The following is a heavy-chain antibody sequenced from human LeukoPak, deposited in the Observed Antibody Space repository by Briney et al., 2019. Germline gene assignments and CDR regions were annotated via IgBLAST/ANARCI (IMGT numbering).Heavy chain of an antibody. D-gene: IGHD3-22*01. CDR2: VHTNTGNP. V-gene: IGHV7-4-1*02. CDR3: YDSGDYYYSFDV. J-gene: IGHJ4*02. CDR1: GYTFSRFA. Sequence: GASVKVSCKASGYTFSRFAINWVRQAPGQGLEWMGWVHTNTGNPTYAQGFSGRFVFSLDTSVNTAYLQISTLKAEDTAVYYFYDSGDYYYSFDVWGQGTLVTVSS.